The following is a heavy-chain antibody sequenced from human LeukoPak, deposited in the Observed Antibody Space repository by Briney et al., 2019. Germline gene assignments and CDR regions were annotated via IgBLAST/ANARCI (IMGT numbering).Heavy chain of an antibody. CDR2: IYYSGST. CDR1: GGSISSYY. V-gene: IGHV4-59*12. Sequence: SESLSLTCTVSGGSISSYYWSWIRQPPGKGLEWIGYIYYSGSTNYNPSLKSRVTISVDTSKNQFSLKLSSVTAADTAVYYCARVYCSSTSCYAPFDFWGQGILVTVSS. J-gene: IGHJ4*02. CDR3: ARVYCSSTSCYAPFDF. D-gene: IGHD2-2*01.